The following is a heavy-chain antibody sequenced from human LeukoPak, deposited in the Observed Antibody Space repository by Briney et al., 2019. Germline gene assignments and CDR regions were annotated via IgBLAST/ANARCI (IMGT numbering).Heavy chain of an antibody. Sequence: ETLSLTCAVYGGSFSGYYWSWIRQPPGKGLEWVSAISGSGGSTYYADSVKGRFTISRDNSKNTLYLQMNSLRAEDTAVYYCAKSPYCGGDCYPPENWFDPWGQGTLVTVSS. J-gene: IGHJ5*02. V-gene: IGHV3-23*01. CDR2: ISGSGGST. D-gene: IGHD2-21*02. CDR1: GGSFSGYY. CDR3: AKSPYCGGDCYPPENWFDP.